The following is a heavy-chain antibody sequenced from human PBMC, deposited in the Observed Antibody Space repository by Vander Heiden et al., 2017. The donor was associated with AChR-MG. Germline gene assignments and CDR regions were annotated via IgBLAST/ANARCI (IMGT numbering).Heavy chain of an antibody. V-gene: IGHV1-2*02. CDR3: ARDVGGSGSEWCVY. Sequence: QVQLVQSGAGVKKPGASVKVSCKASGYTFTAYYMHWVRQAPGQGLEWMGWINPNSGGTNYAQKFQGRVTMTRDTSISTAYMELSRLRSDDTAVYYCARDVGGSGSEWCVYWAQGTMGTVSS. CDR1: GYTFTAYY. D-gene: IGHD3-10*01. CDR2: INPNSGGT. J-gene: IGHJ4*02.